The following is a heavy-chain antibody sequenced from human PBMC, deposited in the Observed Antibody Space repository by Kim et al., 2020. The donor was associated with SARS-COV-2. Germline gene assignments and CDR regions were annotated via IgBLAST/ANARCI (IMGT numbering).Heavy chain of an antibody. CDR1: GFTFSSYA. Sequence: GGSLRLSCAASGFTFSSYAMHWVRQAPGKGLEWVAVISYDGSNKYYADSVKGRFTISRDNSKNTLYLQMNSLRAEDTAVYYCARDRRVSSSWSTYYYYYG. CDR2: ISYDGSNK. J-gene: IGHJ6*01. D-gene: IGHD6-13*01. CDR3: ARDRRVSSSWSTYYYYYG. V-gene: IGHV3-30*04.